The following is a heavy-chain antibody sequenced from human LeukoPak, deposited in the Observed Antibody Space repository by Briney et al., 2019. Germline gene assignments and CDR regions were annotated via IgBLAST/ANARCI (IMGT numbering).Heavy chain of an antibody. CDR2: NYSGGIT. CDR1: GLTVGSNY. D-gene: IGHD3-10*01. CDR3: ARVDGSGSYYNKPLDY. V-gene: IGHV3-66*01. Sequence: GGSLRLSCAASGLTVGSNYMSWVRQAPGKGLEWVSINYSGGITHYADSVKGRFTISRDNSKNTLFLQMNSLRAEDTAVYYCARVDGSGSYYNKPLDYWGQGTLVTVSS. J-gene: IGHJ4*02.